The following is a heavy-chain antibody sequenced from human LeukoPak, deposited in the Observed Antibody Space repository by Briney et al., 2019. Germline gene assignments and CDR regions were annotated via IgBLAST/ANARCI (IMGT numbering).Heavy chain of an antibody. Sequence: SETLSLTCAVSGGSISSGGYSWSWIRQPPGKGLEWIGYIYHSGSTYYNPSLKSRVTISVDRSKNQFSLKLSSVTAADTAVYHCATFSSGYYYHDYWGQGTLVTVSS. V-gene: IGHV4-30-2*01. CDR1: GGSISSGGYS. CDR2: IYHSGST. D-gene: IGHD3-22*01. CDR3: ATFSSGYYYHDY. J-gene: IGHJ4*02.